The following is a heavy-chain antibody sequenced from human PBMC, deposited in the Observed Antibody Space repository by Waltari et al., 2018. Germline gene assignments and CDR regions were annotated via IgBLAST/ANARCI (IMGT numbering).Heavy chain of an antibody. J-gene: IGHJ4*02. CDR1: GFIFSNYA. Sequence: EVQLLESGGGLVQPGGSLRLSCAASGFIFSNYAMNWVRQAPGKGLEWGSAISGSGGSTYYADSVKGRFTIARDNSKNTLYLQMNSLRVEDTAVYYCASSSGFGYWGQGTQVTVSA. CDR3: ASSSGFGY. V-gene: IGHV3-23*01. D-gene: IGHD3-22*01. CDR2: ISGSGGST.